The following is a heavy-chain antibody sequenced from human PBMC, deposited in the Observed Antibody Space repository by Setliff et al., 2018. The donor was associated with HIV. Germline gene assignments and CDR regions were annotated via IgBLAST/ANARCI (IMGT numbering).Heavy chain of an antibody. CDR2: ISPYNGNT. CDR3: ARVRERIGVTGTDDAFDI. V-gene: IGHV1-18*01. CDR1: GYSFHSYG. J-gene: IGHJ3*02. D-gene: IGHD3-3*01. Sequence: AASVKVSCKAAGYSFHSYGLSWVRLAPGQGLEWMGWISPYNGNTNYAQRFQGRPTMTTDTSTITAYMELRSLRSDDTAVYYCARVRERIGVTGTDDAFDIWGQGTAVTVSS.